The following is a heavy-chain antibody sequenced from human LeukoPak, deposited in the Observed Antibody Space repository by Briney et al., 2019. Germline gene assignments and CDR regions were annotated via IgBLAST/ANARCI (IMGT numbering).Heavy chain of an antibody. CDR3: ARGAGYYDSSGLTY. J-gene: IGHJ4*02. CDR1: GFSFSSYW. CDR2: INSDVSRT. D-gene: IGHD3-22*01. V-gene: IGHV3-74*01. Sequence: PGGALRVSSAAPGFSFSSYWMHCGRHAPGEGLVWGSHINSDVSRTCYAESVRGGFTISTDNAKSTLYLHMNRLRAEGTAVYYCARGAGYYDSSGLTYWGQGTLVTASS.